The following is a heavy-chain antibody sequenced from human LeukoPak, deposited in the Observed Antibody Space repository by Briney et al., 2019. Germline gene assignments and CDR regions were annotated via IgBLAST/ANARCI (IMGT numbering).Heavy chain of an antibody. J-gene: IGHJ4*02. D-gene: IGHD4-11*01. Sequence: SETLSLTCTVSGGSISSGDYYWSWIRQPPGKGLEWIGYIYYSGSTYYNPSLKSRVTISVDTSKNQFSLKLSSVTAADTAVYYCARIHIYSNYPNFSVYWGQGTLVTVSS. V-gene: IGHV4-30-4*01. CDR3: ARIHIYSNYPNFSVY. CDR1: GGSISSGDYY. CDR2: IYYSGST.